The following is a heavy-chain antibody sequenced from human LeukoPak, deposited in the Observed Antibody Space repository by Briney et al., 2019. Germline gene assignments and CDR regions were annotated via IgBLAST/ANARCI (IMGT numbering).Heavy chain of an antibody. J-gene: IGHJ4*02. D-gene: IGHD3-9*01. CDR2: IYYDSSHI. V-gene: IGHV3-21*01. CDR3: ARDPLRYLRVGHYDY. CDR1: GFTFSNSA. Sequence: GGSLRLSCAASGFTFSNSAMNWVRQVPGKGVEGVSSIYYDSSHIYYAASVRGGFTISRDNARNSVYMQMNSLRVEDTAVYYCARDPLRYLRVGHYDYWGQGTLVAVSS.